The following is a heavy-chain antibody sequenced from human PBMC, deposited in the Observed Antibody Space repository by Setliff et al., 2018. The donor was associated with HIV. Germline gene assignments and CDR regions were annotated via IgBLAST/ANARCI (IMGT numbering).Heavy chain of an antibody. CDR3: ARGVDSYMDV. CDR1: GFIFSDYG. CDR2: VWYDGSNK. J-gene: IGHJ6*03. Sequence: GSLRLSCAASGFIFSDYGIHWVRQAPGKELEWVAVVWYDGSNKNYADTVKGRFTISRDNSKNTLYLQMSSLRADDTAVYYCARGVDSYMDVWGKGTTVTVSS. D-gene: IGHD5-12*01. V-gene: IGHV3-33*08.